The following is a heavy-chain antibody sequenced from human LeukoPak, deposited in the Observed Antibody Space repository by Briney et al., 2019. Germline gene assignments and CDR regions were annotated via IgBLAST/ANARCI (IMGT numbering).Heavy chain of an antibody. V-gene: IGHV3-NL1*01. J-gene: IGHJ4*02. CDR1: GFTFSAYA. CDR2: IGSDNKP. D-gene: IGHD3-10*01. Sequence: GGSLRLSCEASGFTFSAYAMTWVRQAPGKGLEWVSSIGSDNKPHYSESVKGRFTISRDNSKNTLYLQMNSLRAEDTAVFYCAKDLVSMVRAVVITRALDYWGQGTLVTVSS. CDR3: AKDLVSMVRAVVITRALDY.